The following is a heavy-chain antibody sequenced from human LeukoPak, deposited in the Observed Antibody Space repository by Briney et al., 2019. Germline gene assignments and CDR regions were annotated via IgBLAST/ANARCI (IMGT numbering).Heavy chain of an antibody. CDR1: GGTFSSYA. J-gene: IGHJ4*02. CDR2: IIPIFGTA. CDR3: ARGPLGWDTAMLGIDY. V-gene: IGHV1-69*13. Sequence: GVSVKVSCKASGGTFSSYAISWVRQAPGQGLEWMGGIIPIFGTANYAQKFQGRVTITADESTSTAYMELSSLRSEDTAVYYCARGPLGWDTAMLGIDYWGQGTLVTVSS. D-gene: IGHD5-18*01.